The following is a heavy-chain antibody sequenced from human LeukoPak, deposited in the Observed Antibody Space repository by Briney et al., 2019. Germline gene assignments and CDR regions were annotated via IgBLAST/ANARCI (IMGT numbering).Heavy chain of an antibody. CDR2: ISGSGGST. J-gene: IGHJ3*02. V-gene: IGHV3-23*01. CDR1: GFTLSSYA. D-gene: IGHD3-22*01. Sequence: GGSLRLSCAASGFTLSSYAMSWVRQGPGKGLEWVSAISGSGGSTYYADSVKGRFTISRDNAKSSLYLQMNTLRAEDTAVYYCARDRDPGYNDSSGYRRVNAFDIWGQGTMVTVSS. CDR3: ARDRDPGYNDSSGYRRVNAFDI.